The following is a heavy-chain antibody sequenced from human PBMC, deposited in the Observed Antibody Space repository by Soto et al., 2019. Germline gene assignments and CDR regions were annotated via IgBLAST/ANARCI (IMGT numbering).Heavy chain of an antibody. CDR3: ARHKSXSSTSCYTYYYYYGMDV. Sequence: PGESLKISCKGSGYSFTIYWIGWVRQMPGKGLEWMGIIYPGDSDTRYSPSFQGQVTISADKSISTAYLQWSSLKASDTAMYYCARHKSXSSTSCYTYYYYYGMDVWGQGTTVTVSS. J-gene: IGHJ6*02. CDR1: GYSFTIYW. V-gene: IGHV5-51*01. D-gene: IGHD2-2*02. CDR2: IYPGDSDT.